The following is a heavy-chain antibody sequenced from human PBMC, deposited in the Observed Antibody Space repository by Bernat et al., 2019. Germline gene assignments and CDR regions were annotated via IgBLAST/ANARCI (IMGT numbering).Heavy chain of an antibody. CDR1: GYTLTELS. CDR2: FDPEDGQT. CDR3: ETRSGAAAEATPWVWVDP. V-gene: IGHV1-24*01. J-gene: IGHJ5*02. Sequence: QVQLVQSGAEVKKPGASVKVSCKVSGYTLTELSMHWVRQAPGKGLGWMGGFDPEDGQTIYAQNFQGRVTMTEDTSTEPAYMEMSSLRSEDTAVYYCETRSGAAAEATPWVWVDPWGQGTLVTVSS. D-gene: IGHD2-15*01.